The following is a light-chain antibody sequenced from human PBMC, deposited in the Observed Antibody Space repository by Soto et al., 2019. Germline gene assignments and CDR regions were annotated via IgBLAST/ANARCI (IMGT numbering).Light chain of an antibody. Sequence: QSVLTQPASVSGSPGQPITISCTGTSSDVGGYYSVSWYQQHPAKAPKLMIYEVSNRPSGVSNRFSGSKYGNKASLTISGLHAEDDDDYYCTSYTNSSTEVFGTGTKLTVL. CDR2: EVS. V-gene: IGLV2-14*01. J-gene: IGLJ1*01. CDR3: TSYTNSSTEV. CDR1: SSDVGGYYS.